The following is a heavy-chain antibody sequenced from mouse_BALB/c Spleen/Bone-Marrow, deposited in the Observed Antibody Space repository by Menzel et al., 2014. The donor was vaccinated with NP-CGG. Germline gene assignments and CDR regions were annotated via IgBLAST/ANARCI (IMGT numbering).Heavy chain of an antibody. CDR1: GISITTGNYR. J-gene: IGHJ2*01. V-gene: IGHV3-5*02. CDR3: ARELYYFDY. CDR2: IYYSGTI. Sequence: EVQLQESGPGLVKPSQPVSLTCTVTGISITTGNYRWSWIRQFPGNKLEWIGYIYYSGTITYNPSLTSRTTITRDTSKNQSFLEMNSLTAEDTATYYCARELYYFDYWGQGTTLTVSS.